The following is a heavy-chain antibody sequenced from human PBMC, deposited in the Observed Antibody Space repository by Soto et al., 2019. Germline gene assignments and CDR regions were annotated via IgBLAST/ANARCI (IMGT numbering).Heavy chain of an antibody. CDR3: AKGHSIGIWSGYFAGYDY. D-gene: IGHD3-3*01. CDR1: GFTFSSYA. J-gene: IGHJ4*02. V-gene: IGHV3-23*01. CDR2: ISGSGVRT. Sequence: GGSLRLSCAASGFTFSSYAMSWVRQAPGKGLEWVSAISGSGVRTYYADSVKGLFTISRDNSKNTLYLQMNSLRAEVTAVYYCAKGHSIGIWSGYFAGYDYWGQGTLVTVSS.